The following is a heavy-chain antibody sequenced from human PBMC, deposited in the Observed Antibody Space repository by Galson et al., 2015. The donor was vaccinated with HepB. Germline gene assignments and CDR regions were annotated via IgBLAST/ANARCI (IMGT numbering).Heavy chain of an antibody. CDR3: AKDEPSIAARPGWFDP. D-gene: IGHD6-6*01. V-gene: IGHV3-23*01. CDR1: GFTFSSYA. J-gene: IGHJ5*02. CDR2: ISGSGGST. Sequence: SLRLSCAASGFTFSSYAMSWVRQAPGKGLEWVSAISGSGGSTYYADSVKGRFTSSRDNSKNTLYLQMNSLRAEDTAVYYCAKDEPSIAARPGWFDPWGQGTLVTVSS.